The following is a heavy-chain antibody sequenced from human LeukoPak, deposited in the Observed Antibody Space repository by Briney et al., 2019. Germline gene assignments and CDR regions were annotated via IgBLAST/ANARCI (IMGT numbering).Heavy chain of an antibody. D-gene: IGHD6-19*01. CDR2: ISSSSSYI. J-gene: IGHJ6*02. Sequence: GGSLRLSCAASGFTFSSYSMNWVRQAPGKGLEWVSSISSSSSYIYYADSVKGRFTISRDNSKNTLYLQMNSLRAEDTAVYYCAKDESSGWYSFCGMDVWGQGTTVTVSS. CDR3: AKDESSGWYSFCGMDV. CDR1: GFTFSSYS. V-gene: IGHV3-21*04.